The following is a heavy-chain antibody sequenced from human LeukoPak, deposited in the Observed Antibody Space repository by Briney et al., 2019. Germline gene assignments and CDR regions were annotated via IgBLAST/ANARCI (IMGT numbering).Heavy chain of an antibody. V-gene: IGHV1-69*05. J-gene: IGHJ4*02. CDR1: GGTFSTNG. CDR2: IIPIFGPP. Sequence: ASVKVSCKASGGTFSTNGISWVRQAPGQGLEWMGRIIPIFGPPKYAQKLQGTVTITTDESTSTAYMELSSLTSEDTAVYYCARSSGSHYYFDYWGQGTLVTVSS. CDR3: ARSSGSHYYFDY. D-gene: IGHD1-26*01.